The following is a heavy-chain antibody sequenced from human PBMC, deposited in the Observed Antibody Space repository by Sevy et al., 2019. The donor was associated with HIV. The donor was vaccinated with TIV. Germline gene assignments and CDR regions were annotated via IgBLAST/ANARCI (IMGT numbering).Heavy chain of an antibody. Sequence: GGYLRLSCAASGFTFSSYDMHWVRQAPGKGLEWVAFISFGGSNKYYADSVKGRFTISRDNSKNTLYLQINSLRPEDTAVYYCAHLDFGLDTTMGMGEYWGQGTLVTVSS. J-gene: IGHJ4*02. V-gene: IGHV3-30*03. CDR3: AHLDFGLDTTMGMGEY. CDR1: GFTFSSYD. D-gene: IGHD5-18*01. CDR2: ISFGGSNK.